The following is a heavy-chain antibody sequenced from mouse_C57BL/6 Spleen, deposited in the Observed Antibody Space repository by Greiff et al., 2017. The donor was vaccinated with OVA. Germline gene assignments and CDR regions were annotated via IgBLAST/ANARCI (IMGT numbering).Heavy chain of an antibody. CDR1: GYTFTSYW. CDR3: ARGDSSGYGDYAIDY. J-gene: IGHJ4*01. D-gene: IGHD3-2*02. V-gene: IGHV1-64*01. CDR2: IHPNSGST. Sequence: QVQLKQPGAELVKPGASVKLSCKASGYTFTSYWMHWVKQRPGQGLEWIGMIHPNSGSTNYNEKFKSKATLTVDKSSSTAYMQLSSLTSEDSAVYYCARGDSSGYGDYAIDYWGQGTSVTVSS.